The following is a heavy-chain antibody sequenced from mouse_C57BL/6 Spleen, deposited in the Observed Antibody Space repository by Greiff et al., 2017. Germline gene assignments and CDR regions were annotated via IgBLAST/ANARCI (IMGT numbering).Heavy chain of an antibody. Sequence: QVPLQQSGPELVKPGASVKISCKASGYAFSSSWMNWVKLRPGKGLEWIGRIYPGDGDTNYNGKFKGKATLTADKSSSTAYMQLSSLTSEYSAVYFCARGNYVGWYFDVWGTGTTVTVSS. CDR3: ARGNYVGWYFDV. CDR1: GYAFSSSW. J-gene: IGHJ1*03. D-gene: IGHD2-1*01. CDR2: IYPGDGDT. V-gene: IGHV1-82*01.